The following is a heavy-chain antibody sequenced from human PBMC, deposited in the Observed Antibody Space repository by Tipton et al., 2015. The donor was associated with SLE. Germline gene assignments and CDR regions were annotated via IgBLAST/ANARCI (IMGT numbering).Heavy chain of an antibody. J-gene: IGHJ4*02. CDR1: GGTFSSYA. CDR2: INPNSGGT. Sequence: QSGPEVKKPGSSVKVSCKASGGTFSSYAISWVRQAPGQGLEWMGWINPNSGGTNYAQKFQGRVTMTRDTSISTAYMELSRLRSDDTAVYYCARLPGSTSPGYWGQGTLVTVSS. V-gene: IGHV1-2*02. D-gene: IGHD2-2*01. CDR3: ARLPGSTSPGY.